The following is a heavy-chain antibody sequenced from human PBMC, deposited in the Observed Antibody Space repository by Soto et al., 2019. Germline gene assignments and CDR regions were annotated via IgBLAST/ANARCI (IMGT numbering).Heavy chain of an antibody. CDR3: ARGLGGYDQLFDY. D-gene: IGHD5-12*01. CDR1: GGSISSYY. CDR2: IDTSGST. J-gene: IGHJ4*02. V-gene: IGHV4-4*07. Sequence: PSETLSLTCTVSGGSISSYYWSWIRQPPGKGLEWIGRIDTSGSTNYNPSLKSRVTMSVDTSKNQFSLKLSSVTAADTAVYYCARGLGGYDQLFDYWGQGTLVTVSS.